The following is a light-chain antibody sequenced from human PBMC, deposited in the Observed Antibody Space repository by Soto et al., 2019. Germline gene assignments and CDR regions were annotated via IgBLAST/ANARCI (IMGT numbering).Light chain of an antibody. Sequence: QSALTQPASVSGSPGQSITISFTGTSTDVGSYNLVSWYQHHPGRAPKLMIYEVNKRPSGVSNRFSGSKSGNTASLTISGLQAEDEADYYCCSDAGSLTWVFGGGTKLTVL. CDR2: EVN. V-gene: IGLV2-23*02. CDR1: STDVGSYNL. CDR3: CSDAGSLTWV. J-gene: IGLJ3*02.